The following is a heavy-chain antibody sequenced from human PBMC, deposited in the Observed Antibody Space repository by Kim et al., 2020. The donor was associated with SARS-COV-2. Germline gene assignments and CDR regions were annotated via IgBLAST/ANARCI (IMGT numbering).Heavy chain of an antibody. CDR1: GFTFNTYY. CDR2: ISRDASVI. CDR3: VRGTNNWYGIDF. Sequence: GGSLRLSCAASGFTFNTYYMHWVRQAPGKGLVWVSYISRDASVIDYAESVKGRFTISRDNARNTLFLQMNSLKTDDTAVYYCVRGTNNWYGIDFWGQGTLFTVSS. V-gene: IGHV3-74*01. J-gene: IGHJ4*02. D-gene: IGHD1-1*01.